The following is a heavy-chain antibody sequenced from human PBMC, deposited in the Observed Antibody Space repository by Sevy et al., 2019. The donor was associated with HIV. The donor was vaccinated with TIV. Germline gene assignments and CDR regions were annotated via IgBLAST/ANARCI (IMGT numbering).Heavy chain of an antibody. J-gene: IGHJ6*02. Sequence: SETLSLTCAVYGGSFSGYYWSWIRQPPGKGLEWIGEINHSGSTNYNPSLKSRVTISVDTSKNQFSLKLSSVTAADTAVYYCARGWDIIVVVAATEGLYHGMDVWGQGTTVTVSS. CDR1: GGSFSGYY. D-gene: IGHD2-15*01. CDR2: INHSGST. CDR3: ARGWDIIVVVAATEGLYHGMDV. V-gene: IGHV4-34*01.